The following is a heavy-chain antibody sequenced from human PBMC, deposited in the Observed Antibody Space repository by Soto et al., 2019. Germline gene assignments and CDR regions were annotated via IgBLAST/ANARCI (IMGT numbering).Heavy chain of an antibody. V-gene: IGHV1-18*01. CDR1: GYTFTSAG. CDR3: ARDVDGSGSYFTDY. Sequence: QVQLVQSGAEVKSPGTSVKVSCRTSGYTFTSAGINWVRQAPGQGLEWMGWISTYNGNTKYAQSVQGRVTMTTDTSTSTAYMELRSLTSDDTAVYYCARDVDGSGSYFTDYWGQGTLVTVAA. J-gene: IGHJ4*02. D-gene: IGHD3-10*01. CDR2: ISTYNGNT.